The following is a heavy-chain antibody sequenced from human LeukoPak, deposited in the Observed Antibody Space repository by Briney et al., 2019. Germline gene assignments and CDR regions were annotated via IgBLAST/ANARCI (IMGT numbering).Heavy chain of an antibody. CDR2: ISSSSSYI. CDR1: GFTFSNYS. Sequence: GGSLRLSCAASGFTFSNYSMNWVRQAPGKGLEWVSSISSSSSYIYYADSVKGRFTISRDNAKNSLYLQMNSLRAEDTAVYYCARALYYYDSSGYYGHDYWGQGTLVTVSS. V-gene: IGHV3-21*01. D-gene: IGHD3-22*01. J-gene: IGHJ4*02. CDR3: ARALYYYDSSGYYGHDY.